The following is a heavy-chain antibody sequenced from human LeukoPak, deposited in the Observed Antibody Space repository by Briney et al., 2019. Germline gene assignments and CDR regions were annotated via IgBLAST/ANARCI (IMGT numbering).Heavy chain of an antibody. Sequence: SGGSLRLSCAASGFTFSSYGMHWVRQAPGKGLEWVAVIWYGGSNKYYADSVKGRFTISRDNSKNTLYLQMNSLRAEDTAVYYCAKGGYCSSTSCYRYYYYYYMDVWGKGTTVTVSS. CDR3: AKGGYCSSTSCYRYYYYYYMDV. CDR2: IWYGGSNK. J-gene: IGHJ6*03. V-gene: IGHV3-30*02. D-gene: IGHD2-2*01. CDR1: GFTFSSYG.